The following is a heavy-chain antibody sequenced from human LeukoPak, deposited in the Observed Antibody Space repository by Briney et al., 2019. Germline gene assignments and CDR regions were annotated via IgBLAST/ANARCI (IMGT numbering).Heavy chain of an antibody. CDR2: ISSNGGST. CDR1: GFTFSSYA. V-gene: IGHV3-64*01. CDR3: ARDPSLRVTLDY. Sequence: GGSLRLSCAASGFTFSSYAMHWVRQAPGKGLEYVSAISSNGGSTYYANSVKGRFTISRDNSKNTLYLQMGSLRAEDMAVYYCARDPSLRVTLDYWGQGTLVTVSS. J-gene: IGHJ4*02. D-gene: IGHD5/OR15-5a*01.